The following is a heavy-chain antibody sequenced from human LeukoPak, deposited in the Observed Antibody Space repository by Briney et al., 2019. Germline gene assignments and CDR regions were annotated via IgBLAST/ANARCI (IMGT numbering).Heavy chain of an antibody. CDR1: GGTFSSYA. CDR3: AGGGGGYGPSSGMAV. V-gene: IGHV1-69*04. Sequence: SSVKVSCKASGGTFSSYAISWVRQPPGQGLEGMGRIIPILGIANYAQKFQGRVTISPHKSTSTAYMEPSSLRSEDTAVYYCAGGGGGYGPSSGMAVWGAGRTVTVSS. CDR2: IIPILGIA. D-gene: IGHD3-10*01. J-gene: IGHJ6*01.